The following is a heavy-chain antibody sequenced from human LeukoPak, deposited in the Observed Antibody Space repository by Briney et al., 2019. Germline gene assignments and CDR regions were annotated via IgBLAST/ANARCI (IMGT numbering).Heavy chain of an antibody. D-gene: IGHD6-13*01. Sequence: PGGSLRLSCAASGFTFSNYWMSWVRQAPGKGREWVANIKQDGSEQYYVDSVKGRFTISRDNAKNSLYLQMNSLRAEDTAVYYCARLGGQQLDGRFDPWGQGTLVTVSS. CDR3: ARLGGQQLDGRFDP. CDR1: GFTFSNYW. CDR2: IKQDGSEQ. J-gene: IGHJ5*02. V-gene: IGHV3-7*03.